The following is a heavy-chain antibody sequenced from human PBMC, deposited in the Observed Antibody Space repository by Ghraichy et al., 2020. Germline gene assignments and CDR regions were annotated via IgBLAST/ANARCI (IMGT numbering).Heavy chain of an antibody. CDR1: GFTFSSHG. D-gene: IGHD5-18*01. J-gene: IGHJ4*02. Sequence: GGSLRLSCAASGFTFSSHGMHWVRQAPGKGLEWVAVARYDGSSEYYADSVKGRFTISRDNSKSTLYLQMNSLRGEDTAVYYCARGNGYSYGNVDYWGQGTLVTVSS. CDR3: ARGNGYSYGNVDY. CDR2: ARYDGSSE. V-gene: IGHV3-33*01.